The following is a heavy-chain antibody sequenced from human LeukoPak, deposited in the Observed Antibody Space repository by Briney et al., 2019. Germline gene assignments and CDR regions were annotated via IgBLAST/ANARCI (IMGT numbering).Heavy chain of an antibody. D-gene: IGHD6-19*01. Sequence: PSETLSLTCTVSGGSISSYYWSWIRQPPGKGLEWIGYIYYSGSTNYNPSLKSRVTIPVDTSKNQFSLKLSSVTAADTAVYYCARAPASQWLVRFYAFDIWGQGTMVTVSS. CDR2: IYYSGST. V-gene: IGHV4-59*08. CDR1: GGSISSYY. CDR3: ARAPASQWLVRFYAFDI. J-gene: IGHJ3*02.